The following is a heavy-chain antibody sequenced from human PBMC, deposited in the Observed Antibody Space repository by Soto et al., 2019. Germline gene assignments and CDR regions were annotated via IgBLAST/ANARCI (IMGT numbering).Heavy chain of an antibody. CDR1: GGSISSGGYY. CDR3: ARGLYYYDSSGYDNNNWFDP. J-gene: IGHJ5*02. D-gene: IGHD3-22*01. V-gene: IGHV4-31*03. Sequence: PSETLSLTCTVSGGSISSGGYYWSWIRQHPGKGLEWIGYIYYSGSTYYNPSLKSRATISVDTSKKQFSLKLSSVTAADTAVYHCARGLYYYDSSGYDNNNWFDPWGQGTLVTVSS. CDR2: IYYSGST.